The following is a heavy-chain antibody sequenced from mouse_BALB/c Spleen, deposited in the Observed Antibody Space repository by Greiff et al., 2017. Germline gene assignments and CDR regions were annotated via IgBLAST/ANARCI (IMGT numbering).Heavy chain of an antibody. CDR2: ISSGGSYT. CDR3: ARAYYGTPWFAY. Sequence: DVHLVESGGGLVKPGGSLKLSCAASGFTFSSYAMSWVRQSPEKRLEWVAEISSGGSYTYYPDTVTGRFTISRDNAKNTLYLEMSSLRSEDTAMYYCARAYYGTPWFAYWGQGTLVTVSA. CDR1: GFTFSSYA. V-gene: IGHV5-9-4*01. J-gene: IGHJ3*01. D-gene: IGHD2-10*01.